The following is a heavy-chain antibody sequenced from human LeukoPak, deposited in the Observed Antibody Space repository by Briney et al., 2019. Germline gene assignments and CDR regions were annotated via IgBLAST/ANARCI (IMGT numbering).Heavy chain of an antibody. CDR2: IKQDGSEK. CDR3: ARDIAAAGPVFDY. V-gene: IGHV3-7*03. CDR1: GFTFSSYW. J-gene: IGHJ4*02. D-gene: IGHD6-13*01. Sequence: PGGSLRLSCAASGFTFSSYWMRWVRQAPGKGLEWVANIKQDGSEKYYVDSVKGRFTISRDNAKNSLYLQMNSLRAEGTAVYYCARDIAAAGPVFDYWGQGTLVTVSS.